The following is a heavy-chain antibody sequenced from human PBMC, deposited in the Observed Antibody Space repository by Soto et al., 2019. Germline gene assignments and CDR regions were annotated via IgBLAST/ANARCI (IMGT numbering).Heavy chain of an antibody. Sequence: GGSLRLSCTASGFTFSSYAMSWVRQAPGKGLEWVSAISGSGGSTYYADSVKGRFTISRDNSKNTLYLQMNSLRAEDTAVYYCAKDHYDSSGYYYVPYFDYWGHGTLVTVSS. CDR3: AKDHYDSSGYYYVPYFDY. CDR1: GFTFSSYA. J-gene: IGHJ4*01. D-gene: IGHD3-22*01. V-gene: IGHV3-23*01. CDR2: ISGSGGST.